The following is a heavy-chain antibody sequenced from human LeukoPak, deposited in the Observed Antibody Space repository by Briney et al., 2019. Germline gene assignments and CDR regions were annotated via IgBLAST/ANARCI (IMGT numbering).Heavy chain of an antibody. V-gene: IGHV4-39*01. CDR1: GGSISSSSYY. CDR2: IYYSGST. J-gene: IGHJ3*02. CDR3: ARHPPRESRGNAFDI. Sequence: PSETLSLTCTVSGGSISSSSYYWGWTRQPPGKGLEWIGSIYYSGSTYYNPSLKSRVTISVDTSKNQFSLKLSSVTAADTALYYCARHPPRESRGNAFDIWGQGTVVTVSS. D-gene: IGHD5-24*01.